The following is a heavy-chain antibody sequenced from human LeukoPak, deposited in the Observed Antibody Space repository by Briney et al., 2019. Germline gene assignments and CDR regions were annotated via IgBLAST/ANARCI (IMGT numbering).Heavy chain of an antibody. D-gene: IGHD3-22*01. CDR3: AKDLGYYDSSGYYFDY. CDR1: GFTFKSFA. J-gene: IGHJ4*02. Sequence: GGSLRLSCSASGFTFKSFAMHWVRQIPGRGLEYVSAITTTGDGTYYAESVKGRFTISRDNSKNTLYLQMNSLRAEDTAVYYCAKDLGYYDSSGYYFDYWGQGTLVTVSS. CDR2: ITTTGDGT. V-gene: IGHV3-64*04.